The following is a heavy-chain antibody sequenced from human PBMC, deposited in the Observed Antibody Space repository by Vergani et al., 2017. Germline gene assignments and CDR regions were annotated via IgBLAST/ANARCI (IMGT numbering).Heavy chain of an antibody. Sequence: QLHLQESGPGLVKPSETLSLTCTVSGGSITSSSYYWGWIRQPPGKGLEWIGNIYHSGGAYYNPSLKGRVTISVDTSKNQFSLEVNSVTAADTAIYFCARTGSFILRYFHWALWGQGTLVTVSS. V-gene: IGHV4-39*01. D-gene: IGHD3-9*01. CDR2: IYHSGGA. J-gene: IGHJ4*02. CDR1: GGSITSSSYY. CDR3: ARTGSFILRYFHWAL.